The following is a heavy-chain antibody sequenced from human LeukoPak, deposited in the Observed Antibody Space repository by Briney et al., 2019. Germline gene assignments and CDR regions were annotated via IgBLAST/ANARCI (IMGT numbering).Heavy chain of an antibody. CDR1: GFTFSSYA. CDR3: ARRQKYSSSWGGDDFDY. J-gene: IGHJ4*02. V-gene: IGHV3-30*04. Sequence: GGSLRLSCAASGFTFSSYAMHWVRQAPGKGLEWVAVISYDGSNKYYADSVKGRFTISRDNSKNTLYLQMNSLRADDTAVYYCARRQKYSSSWGGDDFDYWGQGTLVTVSS. D-gene: IGHD6-13*01. CDR2: ISYDGSNK.